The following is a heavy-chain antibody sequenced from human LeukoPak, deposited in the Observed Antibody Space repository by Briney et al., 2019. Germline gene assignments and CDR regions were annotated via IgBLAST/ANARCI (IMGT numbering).Heavy chain of an antibody. CDR1: GFTFNNCD. V-gene: IGHV3-21*01. J-gene: IGHJ4*02. D-gene: IGHD6-19*01. CDR3: ARASAGAVAGSVFDY. Sequence: GGSLRLSCAASGFTFNNCDMHWVRQAPGKGLEWVSSISSSSSFIYYADSVKGRFTISRDNAENSLYLQMNSLRAEDTAVYYCARASAGAVAGSVFDYWGQGTLVTVSS. CDR2: ISSSSSFI.